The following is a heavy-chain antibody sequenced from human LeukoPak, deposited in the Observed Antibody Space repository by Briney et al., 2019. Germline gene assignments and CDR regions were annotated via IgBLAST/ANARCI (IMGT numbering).Heavy chain of an antibody. V-gene: IGHV3-48*03. CDR3: ARSGYYFDY. CDR1: GFTFSSYE. CDR2: ISTDGRTI. D-gene: IGHD6-13*01. J-gene: IGHJ4*02. Sequence: GGSLRLSCAASGFTFSSYEMNWVRQAPGKGLEWISYISTDGRTIYYADSVRGRFTISRDNAKNSLYLQMNSLRAEDTAVYFCARSGYYFDYSGQGNLVTVSS.